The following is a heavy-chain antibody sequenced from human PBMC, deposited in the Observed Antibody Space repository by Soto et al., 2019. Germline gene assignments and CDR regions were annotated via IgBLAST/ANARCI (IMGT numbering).Heavy chain of an antibody. J-gene: IGHJ6*03. CDR2: IYYSGST. CDR3: ASVKGYYYYMDV. CDR1: GGYISSYY. Sequence: SETLSLTCTVSGGYISSYYLSWIRQPPGKGLEWIGYIYYSGSTNYNPSLKSRVTISVDTSKNQFSLKLSSVTAADTAVYYCASVKGYYYYMDVWGKGTTVTVSS. V-gene: IGHV4-59*08.